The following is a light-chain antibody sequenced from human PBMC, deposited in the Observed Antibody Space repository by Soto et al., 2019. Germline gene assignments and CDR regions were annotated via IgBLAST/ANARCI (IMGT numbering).Light chain of an antibody. Sequence: DIQMTQSPSTLSASVGDRVTITCRASQSISSWLAWYQQKPGKAPKLLIYKASSLESGVPSRFSGSGSGTDFTLSIGSLQSDDFATYYCQQYNSYPWRFGEGTKVEIK. CDR3: QQYNSYPWR. J-gene: IGKJ1*01. CDR1: QSISSW. CDR2: KAS. V-gene: IGKV1-5*03.